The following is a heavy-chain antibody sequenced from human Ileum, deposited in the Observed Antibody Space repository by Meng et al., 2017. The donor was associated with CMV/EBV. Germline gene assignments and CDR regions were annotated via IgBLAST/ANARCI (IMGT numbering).Heavy chain of an antibody. CDR2: IYSNGRTT. D-gene: IGHD3-10*01. J-gene: IGHJ3*02. CDR1: GFTFSSYA. Sequence: ASGFTFSSYAMNWVRQAPGKGLEWVSVIYSNGRTTYYGDSVRGRFTISRDDSKNTLYLQMNSLRAEDTALYYCAKAVKTGSRDALDIWGQGTMVTVSS. V-gene: IGHV3-23*03. CDR3: AKAVKTGSRDALDI.